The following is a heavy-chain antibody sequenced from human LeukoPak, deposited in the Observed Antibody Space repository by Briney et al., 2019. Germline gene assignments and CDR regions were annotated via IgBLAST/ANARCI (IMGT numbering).Heavy chain of an antibody. CDR2: ISSSSSYI. V-gene: IGHV3-21*01. CDR3: ARDFYGDYPSRYFDY. Sequence: KPGGSLRLSCAASGFTFSSYSMNWVRQAPGKGLEWVSSISSSSSYIYYADSVKGRFTISRDNAKNSLYPQMNSLRAEDTAVYYCARDFYGDYPSRYFDYWGQGTLVTVSS. J-gene: IGHJ4*02. CDR1: GFTFSSYS. D-gene: IGHD4-17*01.